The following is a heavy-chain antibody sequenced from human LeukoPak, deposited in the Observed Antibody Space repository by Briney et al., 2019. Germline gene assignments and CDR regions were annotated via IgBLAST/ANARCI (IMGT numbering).Heavy chain of an antibody. CDR2: IIPIFGTA. J-gene: IGHJ4*02. D-gene: IGHD1-26*01. V-gene: IGHV1-69*05. CDR1: GGTFSSYA. Sequence: ASVKVSCKASGGTFSSYAISWVRQAPGQGLEWMGGIIPIFGTANYAQKFQGRVTITTDGSTSTAYMELSSLRSEDTAVYYCARGEWELAFDYWGQGTLVTVSS. CDR3: ARGEWELAFDY.